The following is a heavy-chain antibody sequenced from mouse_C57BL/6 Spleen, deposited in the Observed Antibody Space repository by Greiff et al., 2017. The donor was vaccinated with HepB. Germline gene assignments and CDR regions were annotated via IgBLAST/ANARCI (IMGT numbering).Heavy chain of an antibody. J-gene: IGHJ4*01. D-gene: IGHD2-3*01. V-gene: IGHV1-69*01. CDR2: IDPSDSYT. CDR3: AIWLLRNYAMDY. Sequence: QVQLQQPGAELVMPGASVKLSCKASGYTFTSYWMHWVKQRPGQGLEWIGEIDPSDSYTNYNQKLKGKSTLTVDKSSSTAYMQLSSLTSEDSAVYYCAIWLLRNYAMDYWGQGTSVTVSS. CDR1: GYTFTSYW.